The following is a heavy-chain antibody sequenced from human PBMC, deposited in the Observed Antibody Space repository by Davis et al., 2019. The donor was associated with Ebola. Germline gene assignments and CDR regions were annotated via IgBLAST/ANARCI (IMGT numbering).Heavy chain of an antibody. J-gene: IGHJ4*02. CDR3: ARIIVVVVAGEYYFDY. CDR1: GFTFSSYG. D-gene: IGHD2-15*01. CDR2: ISSSSSYI. Sequence: GGSLRLSCAASGFTFSSYGMHWVRQAPGKGLEWVSSISSSSSYIYYADSVKGRFTISRDSAKNSLYLQMNSLRAEDTAVYYCARIIVVVVAGEYYFDYWGQGTLVTVSS. V-gene: IGHV3-21*01.